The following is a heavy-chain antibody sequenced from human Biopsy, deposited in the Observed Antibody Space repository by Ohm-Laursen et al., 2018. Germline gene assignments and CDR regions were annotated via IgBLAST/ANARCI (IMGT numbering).Heavy chain of an antibody. V-gene: IGHV2-70*11. J-gene: IGHJ6*02. CDR2: VDWDDYK. CDR3: ARTPILIVSAGLVYRHRRHLQGMDV. CDR1: GFSLSARGMC. Sequence: TQTLTLTGSFSGFSLSARGMCVSWIRQAPGKALEWLSRVDWDDYKDYSASLQTKLSISKDTSNDQVVLTVNNVDPADTATYFCARTPILIVSAGLVYRHRRHLQGMDVWGQGIAVTVS. D-gene: IGHD6-13*01.